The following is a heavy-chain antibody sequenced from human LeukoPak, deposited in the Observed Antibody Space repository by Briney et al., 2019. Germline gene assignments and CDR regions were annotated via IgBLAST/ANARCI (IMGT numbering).Heavy chain of an antibody. Sequence: MTSETLSLTCTVSGGSISSCYWSWTRQPPGKGLEWIGYIYYSGSTNYNPSLKSRVTISVDTSKNQFSLKLSSVTAADTAVYYCARARAGTREVEVDYCYMDVWGKGTTVTISS. J-gene: IGHJ6*03. CDR2: IYYSGST. D-gene: IGHD2-2*01. V-gene: IGHV4-59*12. CDR3: ARARAGTREVEVDYCYMDV. CDR1: GGSISSCY.